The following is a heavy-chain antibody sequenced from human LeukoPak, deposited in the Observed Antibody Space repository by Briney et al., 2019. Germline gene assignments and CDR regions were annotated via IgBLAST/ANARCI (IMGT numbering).Heavy chain of an antibody. V-gene: IGHV4-39*01. D-gene: IGHD3-22*01. CDR1: GGSISSSSYY. Sequence: SETLSLTCTVSGGSISSSSYYWGWIRQLPGKGLEWIGSIYYSGSTYYNPSLKSRVTISVDTSKNQFSLKLSSVTAADTAVYYCARGGFHRSKNHYYDSSGYLPFRGMDVWGQGTTVTVSS. CDR3: ARGGFHRSKNHYYDSSGYLPFRGMDV. J-gene: IGHJ6*02. CDR2: IYYSGST.